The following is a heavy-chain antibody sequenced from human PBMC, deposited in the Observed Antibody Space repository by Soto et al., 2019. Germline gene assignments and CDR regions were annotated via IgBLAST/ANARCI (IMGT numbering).Heavy chain of an antibody. Sequence: QITLKESGPPLVRPPQTLTLTCTFSGFSLTSGVGVGWIRQPPGKALEWLALIYWDDDKRYSPSLKNRLTITKDTSKNQVVVTMTNVGPVDTATYFCAHIDPEIVTVGGHGGFDYWGQGTLVTVSS. J-gene: IGHJ4*02. V-gene: IGHV2-5*02. CDR1: GFSLTSGVG. CDR3: AHIDPEIVTVGGHGGFDY. D-gene: IGHD5-12*01. CDR2: IYWDDDK.